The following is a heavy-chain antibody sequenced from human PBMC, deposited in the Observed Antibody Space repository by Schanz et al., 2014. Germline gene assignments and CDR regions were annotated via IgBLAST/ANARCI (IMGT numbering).Heavy chain of an antibody. D-gene: IGHD3-16*01. CDR1: GFTFDDYA. V-gene: IGHV3-9*01. CDR3: AKDLQHRVNRVGYYYGMDV. J-gene: IGHJ6*02. CDR2: ISWDRGSI. Sequence: EVQLVESGGGLVQPGRSLRLSCAASGFTFDDYAMHWVRQAPGKGLEWVSGISWDRGSICYADSVKGRFTISRDNAKNSLYLQMNSLRAEDTALYYCAKDLQHRVNRVGYYYGMDVWGQGTTVTVSS.